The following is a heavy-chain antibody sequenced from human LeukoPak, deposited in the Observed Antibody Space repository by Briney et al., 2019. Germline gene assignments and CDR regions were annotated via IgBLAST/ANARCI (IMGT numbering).Heavy chain of an antibody. D-gene: IGHD1-14*01. CDR1: GYTFTSYG. CDR2: ISAYNGNT. J-gene: IGHJ6*02. Sequence: ASVKVSCKASGYTFTSYGISWVRQAPGQGLEWMGWISAYNGNTNYAQKLQGRVTMTTDTSTSTAYMELRSLRSDDTAVYYCARVEEPGYYYYGMDVWGQGTTVAVSS. V-gene: IGHV1-18*01. CDR3: ARVEEPGYYYYGMDV.